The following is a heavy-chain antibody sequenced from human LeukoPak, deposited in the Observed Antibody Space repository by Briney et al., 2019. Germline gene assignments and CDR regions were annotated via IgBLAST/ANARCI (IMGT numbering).Heavy chain of an antibody. CDR1: GYTFTSYG. CDR3: ARAVTEGYTLYYYGMDV. J-gene: IGHJ6*02. Sequence: SVKVSCKASGYTFTSYGISWVRQAPGQGLEWMGGIIPIFGTANYAQKFQGRVTITADESTSTAYMELSSLRSEDTAVYYCARAVTEGYTLYYYGMDVWGQGTTVTVSS. D-gene: IGHD4-17*01. V-gene: IGHV1-69*13. CDR2: IIPIFGTA.